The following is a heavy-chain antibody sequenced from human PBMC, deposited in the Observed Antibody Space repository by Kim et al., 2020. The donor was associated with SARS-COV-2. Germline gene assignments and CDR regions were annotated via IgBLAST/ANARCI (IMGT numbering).Heavy chain of an antibody. CDR1: GGSFSGYY. CDR2: INHSGST. V-gene: IGHV4-34*01. J-gene: IGHJ4*02. CDR3: ARAPLSGDTLSY. Sequence: SETLSLTCAVYGGSFSGYYWSWIRQPPGKGLEWIGEINHSGSTNYNPSLKSRVTIPVDTSKNQFYLKLSSVTAADTAVYYCARAPLSGDTLSYWGQGTLVTVSS. D-gene: IGHD2-21*01.